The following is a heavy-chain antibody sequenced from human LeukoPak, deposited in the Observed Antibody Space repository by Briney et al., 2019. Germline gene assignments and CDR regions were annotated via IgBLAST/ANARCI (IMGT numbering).Heavy chain of an antibody. CDR2: IIPIFGTA. Sequence: SVKVSCKASGYTFTNYDVNWVRQATGQGLEWMGGIIPIFGTANYAQKFQGRVTITADESTSTAYMELSSLRSEDTAVYYCARGKGGGYYDSSGYYEYWGQGTLVTVSS. J-gene: IGHJ4*02. CDR3: ARGKGGGYYDSSGYYEY. V-gene: IGHV1-69*13. D-gene: IGHD3-22*01. CDR1: GYTFTNYD.